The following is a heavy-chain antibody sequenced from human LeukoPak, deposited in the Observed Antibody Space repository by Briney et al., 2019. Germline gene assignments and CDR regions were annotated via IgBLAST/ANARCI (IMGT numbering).Heavy chain of an antibody. Sequence: SETLSLTCTVSGGSISSYYWSWIRQPPGKGLEWIGYIYYSGSTNYNPSLKSRVTISVDTSKNQFSLKLSSVTAAGTAVYYCASTDIAAAVVGAFDIWGQGTMVTVSS. D-gene: IGHD6-13*01. V-gene: IGHV4-59*01. CDR3: ASTDIAAAVVGAFDI. CDR2: IYYSGST. J-gene: IGHJ3*02. CDR1: GGSISSYY.